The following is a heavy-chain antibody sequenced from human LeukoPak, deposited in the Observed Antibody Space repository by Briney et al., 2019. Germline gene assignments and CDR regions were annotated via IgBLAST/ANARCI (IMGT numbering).Heavy chain of an antibody. CDR2: INHSGST. V-gene: IGHV4-34*01. CDR3: ARREYSSSSWAYYFDY. D-gene: IGHD6-6*01. CDR1: GGPFSGYY. Sequence: SETLSLTCAVYGGPFSGYYWSWIRQPPGKGLEWIGEINHSGSTNYNPSLKSRVTISVDTSKNQFSLKLSSVAAADTAVYYCARREYSSSSWAYYFDYWGQGTLVTVSS. J-gene: IGHJ4*02.